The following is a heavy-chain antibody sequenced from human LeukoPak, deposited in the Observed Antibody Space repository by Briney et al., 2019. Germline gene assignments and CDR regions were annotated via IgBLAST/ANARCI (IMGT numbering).Heavy chain of an antibody. J-gene: IGHJ4*02. D-gene: IGHD5-18*01. V-gene: IGHV3-53*01. CDR2: ISGSAHKI. CDR3: AGRPTGYSSGYIH. CDR1: GFTVNDNY. Sequence: GGSLRLSCAASGFTVNDNYMSWVRQAPEKGLDGVSVISGSAHKIRYADSVKGRFTISRDNSENIVYLQMNNLRVEDTAVYYCAGRPTGYSSGYIHWGQGTLVTVSS.